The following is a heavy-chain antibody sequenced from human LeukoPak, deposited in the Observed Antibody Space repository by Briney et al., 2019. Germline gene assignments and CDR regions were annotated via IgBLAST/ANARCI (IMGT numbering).Heavy chain of an antibody. Sequence: GGSLRLSCAASGFTFSNYWMSWVRQAPGKGLEGVANIKQDGSAESYVDSVKGRFTISRDNAKNSLYLQMNSLRADDTAVYYCARYSDSSGWFDPWGQGTLVTVSS. CDR2: IKQDGSAE. CDR3: ARYSDSSGWFDP. J-gene: IGHJ5*02. V-gene: IGHV3-7*01. CDR1: GFTFSNYW. D-gene: IGHD6-6*01.